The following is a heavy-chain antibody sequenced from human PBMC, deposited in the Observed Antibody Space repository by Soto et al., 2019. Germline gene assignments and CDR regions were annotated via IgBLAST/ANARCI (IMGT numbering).Heavy chain of an antibody. V-gene: IGHV3-23*01. D-gene: IGHD5-12*01. CDR1: GFTFSGSV. CDR3: ARQKGDIVARPPDH. Sequence: EVQLSESGGGLVQPGGSLRLSCGGAGFTFSGSVVSWVRQAPGRGLEWVSGISGGGSTEYADSVKGRFGISRDNSEDTVYLYMNSLRDDDTAVYYCARQKGDIVARPPDHWGQGILVTVSS. CDR2: ISGGGST. J-gene: IGHJ4*02.